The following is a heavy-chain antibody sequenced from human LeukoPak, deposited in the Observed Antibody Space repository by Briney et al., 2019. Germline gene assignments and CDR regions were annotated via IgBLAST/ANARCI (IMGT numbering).Heavy chain of an antibody. J-gene: IGHJ4*02. CDR2: INTGNGNT. V-gene: IGHV1-3*04. CDR3: ARISYYYDSSGGLDY. D-gene: IGHD3-22*01. CDR1: GYTFTSYY. Sequence: ASVKVSCKASGYTFTSYYMHWVRQAPGQRLEWMGWINTGNGNTKYSQKFQGRVTITRDTSASTAYMELSSLRSEDTAVYYCARISYYYDSSGGLDYWGQGTLVTVSS.